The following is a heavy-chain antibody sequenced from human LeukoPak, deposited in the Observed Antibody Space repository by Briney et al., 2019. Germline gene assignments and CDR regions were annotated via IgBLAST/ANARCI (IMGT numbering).Heavy chain of an antibody. CDR1: GFTFSSYA. CDR3: AKDPWYYYDSSGYWNY. J-gene: IGHJ4*02. V-gene: IGHV3-23*01. CDR2: ISGSGGST. D-gene: IGHD3-22*01. Sequence: PGGSLRLSCAASGFTFSSYAMSWVRQAPGKGLEWVSAISGSGGSTYYADSVEGRFTISRDNSKNTLYLQMNSLRAEDTAVYYCAKDPWYYYDSSGYWNYWGQGTLVTVSS.